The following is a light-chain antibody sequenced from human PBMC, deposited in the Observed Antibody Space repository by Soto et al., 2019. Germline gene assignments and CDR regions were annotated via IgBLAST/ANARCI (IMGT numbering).Light chain of an antibody. CDR2: GAS. CDR3: QQYGRSRT. J-gene: IGKJ1*01. Sequence: EIVLTQSPGTLSLSPEERASLSCRASQSFGGSYLAWYQQKPGQAPRLLIYGASTRATGIPDRFSGSGSGTNFTLTISRLEPEDFAVYYCQQYGRSRTFGQGTKVE. V-gene: IGKV3-20*01. CDR1: QSFGGSY.